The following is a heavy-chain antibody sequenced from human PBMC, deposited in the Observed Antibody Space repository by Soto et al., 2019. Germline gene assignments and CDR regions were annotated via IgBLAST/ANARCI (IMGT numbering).Heavy chain of an antibody. CDR2: IIPIFGTA. CDR3: AGGDYYGSGSYYYYYYYGMDV. J-gene: IGHJ6*02. Sequence: SVKVSCKASGGTFSSYAISWVRQAPGQGLEWMGGIIPIFGTANYAQKFQGRVTITPDKSTITAYMELSSLRSEDTAVYYCAGGDYYGSGSYYYYYYYGMDVWGQGTTVTVSS. V-gene: IGHV1-69*06. D-gene: IGHD3-10*01. CDR1: GGTFSSYA.